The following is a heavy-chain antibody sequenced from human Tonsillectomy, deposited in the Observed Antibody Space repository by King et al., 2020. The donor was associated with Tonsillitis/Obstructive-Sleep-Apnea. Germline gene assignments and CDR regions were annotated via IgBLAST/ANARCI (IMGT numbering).Heavy chain of an antibody. D-gene: IGHD1-7*01. CDR2: IYSGGST. CDR3: ARDKATGTTDYYYYYYMDV. CDR1: GFTVSSNY. V-gene: IGHV3-66*01. J-gene: IGHJ6*03. Sequence: VQLVESGGGLVQPGGSLRLSGAASGFTVSSNYMSWVRQAPGKGLEWGSVIYSGGSTYYADSVKGRLTISRDNSKNTRYLQMNSLRAEDTAVYYCARDKATGTTDYYYYYYMDVWGKGTTVTVSS.